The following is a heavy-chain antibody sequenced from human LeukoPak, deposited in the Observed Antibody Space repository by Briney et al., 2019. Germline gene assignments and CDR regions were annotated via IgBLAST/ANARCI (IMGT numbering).Heavy chain of an antibody. J-gene: IGHJ4*02. CDR1: GGTFSSYA. CDR3: ARDPSMVRGVINYYFDY. Sequence: SVKVSCNASGGTFSSYAISWVRQAPGQGLEWMGRIIPILGIANYAQKFQGRVTITADKSTSTAYMELSSLRSEDTAVYYCARDPSMVRGVINYYFDYWGQGTLVTVSS. V-gene: IGHV1-69*04. D-gene: IGHD3-10*01. CDR2: IIPILGIA.